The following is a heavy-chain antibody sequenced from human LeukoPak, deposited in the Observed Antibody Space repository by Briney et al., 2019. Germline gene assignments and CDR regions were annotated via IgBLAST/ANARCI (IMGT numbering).Heavy chain of an antibody. V-gene: IGHV4-59*01. CDR2: IYYSGST. Sequence: SETLSLTRTVSGASISSYYWSWIRQPPGKGLEWIGYIYYSGSTNYTPSLKSRVTISVDTSKIQFSLKLSSVTAADTAVYYCARESSGWYDQFFQHWGQGTVVTVSS. CDR1: GASISSYY. D-gene: IGHD6-19*01. CDR3: ARESSGWYDQFFQH. J-gene: IGHJ1*01.